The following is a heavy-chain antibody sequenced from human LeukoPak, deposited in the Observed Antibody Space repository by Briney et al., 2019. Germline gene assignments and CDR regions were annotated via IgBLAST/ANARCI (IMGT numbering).Heavy chain of an antibody. CDR2: INAGNGNT. V-gene: IGHV1-3*01. D-gene: IGHD6-19*01. Sequence: ASVKVSCKASGYTFTSYAMHWVRQAPGQRLEWMGWINAGNGNTKYSQKFQGRVTITRDTSASTAYMELSSLRSEDTAVYYCARAGGSSGWYGEDYWGQGTLVTVSS. J-gene: IGHJ4*02. CDR1: GYTFTSYA. CDR3: ARAGGSSGWYGEDY.